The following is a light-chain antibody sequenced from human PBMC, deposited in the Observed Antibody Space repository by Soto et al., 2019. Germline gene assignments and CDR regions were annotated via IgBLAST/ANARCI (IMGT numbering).Light chain of an antibody. CDR2: PTS. Sequence: DIQMTQSPATLPASAGDRVTISCRASQSISYGLAWYQQEPGTAPMILIYPTSTLESGVTSGFSGGGSETEFTLTILRLEHDDFESYHYYQYSRYSFGQGTKVDIK. J-gene: IGKJ1*01. CDR3: YQYSRYS. V-gene: IGKV1-5*01. CDR1: QSISYG.